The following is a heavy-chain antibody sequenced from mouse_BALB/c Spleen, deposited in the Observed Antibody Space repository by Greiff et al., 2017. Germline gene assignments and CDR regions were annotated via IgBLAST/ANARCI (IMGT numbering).Heavy chain of an antibody. D-gene: IGHD1-2*01. V-gene: IGHV5-6*03. CDR2: ISSGGSYT. CDR1: GFTFSSYG. CDR3: ARHEGDGYRFAY. J-gene: IGHJ3*01. Sequence: EVKVVESGGGLVQPGGSLKLSCAASGFTFSSYGMSWVRQTPDKRLEWVATISSGGSYTYYPDSVKGRFTISRDNAKNTLYLQMSSLKSEDTAMYYCARHEGDGYRFAYWGQGTLVTVSA.